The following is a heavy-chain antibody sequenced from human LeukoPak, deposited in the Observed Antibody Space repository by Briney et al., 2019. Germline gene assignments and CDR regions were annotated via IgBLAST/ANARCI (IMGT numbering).Heavy chain of an antibody. CDR3: TGNYYGSGSYADFDY. D-gene: IGHD3-10*01. CDR2: IRSTANGYAT. J-gene: IGHJ4*02. V-gene: IGHV3-73*01. CDR1: GFTFSGSA. Sequence: GGSLRLSCAASGFTFSGSALHWVRQASGKGLEWVGCIRSTANGYATAYAASVKGRFTISRDDAKNTAYLQMDSLKTEDTAVYYCTGNYYGSGSYADFDYWGQGTLVTVSS.